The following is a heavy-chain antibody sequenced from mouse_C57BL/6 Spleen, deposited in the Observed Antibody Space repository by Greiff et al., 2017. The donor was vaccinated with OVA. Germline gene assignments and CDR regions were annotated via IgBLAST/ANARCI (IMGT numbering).Heavy chain of an antibody. CDR3: ASLWDVRAY. Sequence: VQLVESGPGLVAPSQSLSITCTVSGFSLTSYGVDWVRQSPGQGLEWLGVIWGVGSTNYNSALKSRLCISKDNSKSQVFLKMNSLQTDDTAIYFCASLWDVRAYWGQGTLVTVSA. D-gene: IGHD4-1*01. CDR1: GFSLTSYG. CDR2: IWGVGST. J-gene: IGHJ3*01. V-gene: IGHV2-6*01.